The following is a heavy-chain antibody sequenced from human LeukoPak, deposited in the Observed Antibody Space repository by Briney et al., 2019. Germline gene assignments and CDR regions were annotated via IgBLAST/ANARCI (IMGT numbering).Heavy chain of an antibody. Sequence: GGSLRLSCAASGFTFSSYAMHWVRQAPGKGLEWVAVISYDGSNKYYADSVKGRFTISRDNSKNTLYLQMNSLRAEDTAVYYCARCGASGSYYDAFDIWGQGTMVTVSS. D-gene: IGHD1-26*01. V-gene: IGHV3-30-3*01. CDR3: ARCGASGSYYDAFDI. CDR1: GFTFSSYA. J-gene: IGHJ3*02. CDR2: ISYDGSNK.